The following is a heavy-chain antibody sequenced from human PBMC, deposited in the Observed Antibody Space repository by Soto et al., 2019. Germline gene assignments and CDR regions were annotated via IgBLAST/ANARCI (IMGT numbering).Heavy chain of an antibody. Sequence: PGGFLLHPCAASGFIFSGYEMNWWRQAPGKGLEWVSYISSSGSTIYYADSVKGRFTISRDNAKNSLYLQMNSLRAEDTAVYYCARQPESDGTYWGYGTLVTVSS. CDR2: ISSSGSTI. V-gene: IGHV3-48*03. D-gene: IGHD1-1*01. CDR1: GFIFSGYE. CDR3: ARQPESDGTY. J-gene: IGHJ4*01.